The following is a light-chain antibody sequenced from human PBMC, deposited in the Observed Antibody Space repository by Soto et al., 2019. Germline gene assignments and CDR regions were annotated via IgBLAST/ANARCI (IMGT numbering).Light chain of an antibody. CDR2: KAS. Sequence: DIQMTQSPSTLSGSVGDRVTITCRASQTISSWLAWYQQKPGKAPKLLIYKASTLKSGVPSRFSGSVSGTEFTLTISSRQPDDFATYYCQHYNSYSEAFGQGTKVELK. CDR1: QTISSW. J-gene: IGKJ1*01. CDR3: QHYNSYSEA. V-gene: IGKV1-5*03.